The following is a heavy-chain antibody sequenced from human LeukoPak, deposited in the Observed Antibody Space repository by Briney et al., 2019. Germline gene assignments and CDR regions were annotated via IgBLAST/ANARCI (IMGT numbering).Heavy chain of an antibody. CDR2: IIPILGIA. V-gene: IGHV1-69*04. CDR1: GGTFSSYA. D-gene: IGHD4-17*01. CDR3: ARVPSYGDYEYYFDY. J-gene: IGHJ4*02. Sequence: SVKVSCKASGGTFSSYAISWVRQAPGQGLEWMGRIIPILGIANYAQKFQGRVTITADKSTSTAYMELSSLRSDDTAVYYCARVPSYGDYEYYFDYWGQGTLVTVSS.